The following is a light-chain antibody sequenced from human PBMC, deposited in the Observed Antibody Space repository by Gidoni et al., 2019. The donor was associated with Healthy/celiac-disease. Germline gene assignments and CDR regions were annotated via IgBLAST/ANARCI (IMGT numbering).Light chain of an antibody. J-gene: IGKJ1*01. Sequence: EIVMTQSPATLSVSPGERATLSCRASHSVSSNLAWYQQKPGQAPRLLIYGASTSATGIPARFSGSGSGKEFTLTISSLQSEDFAVSYCQQYYTWSTWTFGQGTKVEIK. CDR2: GAS. V-gene: IGKV3-15*01. CDR3: QQYYTWSTWT. CDR1: HSVSSN.